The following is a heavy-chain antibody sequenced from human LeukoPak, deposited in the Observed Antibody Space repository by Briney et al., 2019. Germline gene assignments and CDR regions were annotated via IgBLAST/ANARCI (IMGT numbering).Heavy chain of an antibody. D-gene: IGHD7-27*01. V-gene: IGHV3-53*01. CDR3: ARDSPLTGPIGAFDI. J-gene: IGHJ3*02. Sequence: PGGSLRLSCAASGFIVSSNYVNWVRQAPGKGLEWVSVTYSGDSTYYADSVKGRFTVSRDNSKNTLYLQMNSLRAEDTAVYYCARDSPLTGPIGAFDIWGQGTMVTVSS. CDR2: TYSGDST. CDR1: GFIVSSNY.